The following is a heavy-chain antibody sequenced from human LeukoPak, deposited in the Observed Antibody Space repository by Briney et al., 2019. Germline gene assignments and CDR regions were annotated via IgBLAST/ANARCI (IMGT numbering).Heavy chain of an antibody. CDR1: GGSISSSGYF. CDR2: IYYSGST. V-gene: IGHV4-39*07. Sequence: PSETLSLTCTVSGGSISSSGYFWGWIRQPPGKGLEWIGSIYYSGSTYYNPSLKSRVTISVDTSKNQFSLKLSSVTAADTAVYYCARVAYDSSGYYYGSFDYWGQGTLVTVSS. D-gene: IGHD3-22*01. J-gene: IGHJ4*02. CDR3: ARVAYDSSGYYYGSFDY.